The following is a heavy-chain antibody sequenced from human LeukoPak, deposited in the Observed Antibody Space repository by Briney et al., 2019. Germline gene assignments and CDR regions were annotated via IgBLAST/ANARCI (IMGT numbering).Heavy chain of an antibody. V-gene: IGHV4-34*01. CDR3: ARGPPTVTRKKQQRTFLDYFQH. Sequence: SETLSLTCAVYGGSFSGYYWSWIRQPPGKGLEWIGEINHSGSTNYNPSLKSRVTISVDTSKNQFSLKLSSVTAADTAVYDCARGPPTVTRKKQQRTFLDYFQHWGQGTLVTVSS. D-gene: IGHD4-17*01. CDR1: GGSFSGYY. J-gene: IGHJ1*01. CDR2: INHSGST.